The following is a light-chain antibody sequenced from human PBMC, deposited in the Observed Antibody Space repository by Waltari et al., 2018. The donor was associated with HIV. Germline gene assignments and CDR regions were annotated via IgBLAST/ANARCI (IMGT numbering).Light chain of an antibody. V-gene: IGKV4-1*01. CDR3: QQYYSLGPT. CDR2: WAS. Sequence: DIVMTQSPNSLAVSLGERATINCRSSRTILFSSENRNCLAWYQQKPGQSPKLLIYWASTRASGVPDRFSVSGSGTNFSLTISSLQTDDVALYYCQQYYSLGPTFGGGTKVEIK. J-gene: IGKJ4*01. CDR1: RTILFSSENRNC.